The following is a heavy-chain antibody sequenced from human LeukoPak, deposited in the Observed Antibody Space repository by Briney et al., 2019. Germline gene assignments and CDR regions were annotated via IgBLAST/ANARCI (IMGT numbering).Heavy chain of an antibody. V-gene: IGHV4-61*02. CDR2: IYTSGST. J-gene: IGHJ6*03. Sequence: SETLSLTCTVSGNSISSGDNYWSWIRQPAGKGLEWIGRIYTSGSTNYNPSLKSRVTMSVDTSKNQFSLKLSSVTAADTAVYYCARGSSWYGYYYYYMDVWGKGTTVTISS. D-gene: IGHD6-13*01. CDR3: ARGSSWYGYYYYYMDV. CDR1: GNSISSGDNY.